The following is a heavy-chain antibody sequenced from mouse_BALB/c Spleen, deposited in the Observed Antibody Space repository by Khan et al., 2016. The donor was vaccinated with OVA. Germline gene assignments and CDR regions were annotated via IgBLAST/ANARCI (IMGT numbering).Heavy chain of an antibody. J-gene: IGHJ2*01. Sequence: VQLQQSGPDLVKPGSSVKISCKASGYSFTAYYMHWMRQSHGKSLEWIGRINPNIGTTDYNQRFTGKAILTVDKSSSTAYMELRNLTSEDSAVYYYTRAEGFDYWGQGTTLTVSS. CDR3: TRAEGFDY. CDR1: GYSFTAYY. V-gene: IGHV1-34*01. CDR2: INPNIGTT.